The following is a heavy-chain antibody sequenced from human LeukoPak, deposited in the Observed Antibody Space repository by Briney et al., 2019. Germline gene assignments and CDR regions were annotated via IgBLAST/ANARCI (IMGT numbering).Heavy chain of an antibody. CDR3: ARHDEYCSGGSCLDSWFDP. CDR1: GGSFSNYY. V-gene: IGHV4-34*01. Sequence: SETLSLTCAVYGGSFSNYYWSWIRQPPGKGLEWVGEINHSGSTNYNPSLKSRVTISVDTSKNQFSLKLSSVTAADTAVYYCARHDEYCSGGSCLDSWFDPWGQGTLVTVSS. D-gene: IGHD2-15*01. CDR2: INHSGST. J-gene: IGHJ5*02.